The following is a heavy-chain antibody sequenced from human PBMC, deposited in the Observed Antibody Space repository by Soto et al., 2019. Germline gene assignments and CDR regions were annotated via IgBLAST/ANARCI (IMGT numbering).Heavy chain of an antibody. CDR1: GGSISSYY. Sequence: SETLSLTCTVSGGSISSYYWSWIRQPPGKGLEWIGYIYYSGSTYYNPSLKSRVTISVDTSKNQFSLKLSSVTAADTAVYYCARGYYDSSGYLWEVGFDPCGQGTWSPSPQ. CDR3: ARGYYDSSGYLWEVGFDP. D-gene: IGHD3-22*01. CDR2: IYYSGST. V-gene: IGHV4-59*12. J-gene: IGHJ5*02.